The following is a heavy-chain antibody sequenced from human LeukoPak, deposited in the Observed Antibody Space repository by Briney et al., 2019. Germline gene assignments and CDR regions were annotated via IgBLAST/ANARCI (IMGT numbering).Heavy chain of an antibody. Sequence: GGSLRLSCAASGFTVSSNYMSWVRQAPGKGLEWVSVIYSGGSTYYADSVKGRFTISRDNSENTLYLQMNSLGAEDTAVYYCARGEYQLPQGNWGQGTLVTVSS. CDR1: GFTVSSNY. CDR2: IYSGGST. V-gene: IGHV3-66*02. J-gene: IGHJ4*02. D-gene: IGHD2-2*01. CDR3: ARGEYQLPQGN.